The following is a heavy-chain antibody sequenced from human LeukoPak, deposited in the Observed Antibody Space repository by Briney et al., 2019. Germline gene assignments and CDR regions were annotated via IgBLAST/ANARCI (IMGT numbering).Heavy chain of an antibody. D-gene: IGHD6-19*01. CDR2: INPSGGST. V-gene: IGHV1-46*01. CDR3: ARGLPGDSSGWPDAFDI. J-gene: IGHJ3*02. CDR1: GYTFTSYY. Sequence: ASVKVSCKASGYTFTSYYMHWVRQAPGQGLEWMGIINPSGGSTSYAQKFQGRVTMTRDTSTSTVYMELSSLRSEDTAVYYCARGLPGDSSGWPDAFDIWGQGTMVTVSS.